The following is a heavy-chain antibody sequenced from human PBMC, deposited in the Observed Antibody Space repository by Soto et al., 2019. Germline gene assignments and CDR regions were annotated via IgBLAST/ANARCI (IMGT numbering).Heavy chain of an antibody. V-gene: IGHV1-69*06. CDR2: ITLMFGTV. D-gene: IGHD6-25*01. CDR1: GGTFTNYA. CDR3: ARQHYRYTNGWGFYYGMDV. J-gene: IGHJ6*02. Sequence: QVQLVQSGAEVKKPGSSVKVSCKASGGTFTNYAISWVRQAPGEGLEWMGVITLMFGTVKYALKFQGRVTITTDKSTTTAYRERSSLRSEDTGVYYCARQHYRYTNGWGFYYGMDVWGQGTTVTVSS.